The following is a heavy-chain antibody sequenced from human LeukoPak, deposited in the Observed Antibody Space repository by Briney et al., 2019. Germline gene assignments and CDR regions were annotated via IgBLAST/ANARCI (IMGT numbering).Heavy chain of an antibody. CDR2: INPNGGGT. CDR3: ARYWYYSEIEGGYYFDS. V-gene: IGHV1-2*02. CDR1: GYTFTGYY. Sequence: ASVKVSCKASGYTFTGYYMHWVRQAPGQGLEWLGWINPNGGGTSYAQKFQGRVTMTRDTSTSTVYMELSRLRSEDTAVYYSARYWYYSEIEGGYYFDSWGQGTLVPVSS. J-gene: IGHJ4*02. D-gene: IGHD2-15*01.